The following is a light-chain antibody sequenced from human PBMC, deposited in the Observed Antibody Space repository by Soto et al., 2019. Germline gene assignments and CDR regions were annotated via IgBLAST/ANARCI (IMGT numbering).Light chain of an antibody. CDR3: QQRTDWPPVYT. V-gene: IGKV3-11*01. CDR2: DVS. J-gene: IGKJ2*01. Sequence: EIVLTQSPVTLSLSPGDRATLSCRPSQSVSSFLAWYQQKPGQPPRLLIYDVSNRAAGIPARFSGSGSRTDFTLTISSLEPEDFAVYYCQQRTDWPPVYTFGQGTKLEIK. CDR1: QSVSSF.